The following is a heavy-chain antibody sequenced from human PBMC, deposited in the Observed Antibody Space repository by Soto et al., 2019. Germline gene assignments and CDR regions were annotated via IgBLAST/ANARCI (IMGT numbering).Heavy chain of an antibody. D-gene: IGHD2-15*01. CDR1: GFTFSRYW. CDR2: IKQDGSDT. Sequence: EVQLVESGGGLVQPGGSLRLSCAASGFTFSRYWMTWVRQAPGKGLEWVANIKQDGSDTYYVDSVKGRFTISRDNAENSLYLQMNSLRAEDTAVYYCARDLVCSGGSCYDYWGQGTLVTVTS. J-gene: IGHJ4*02. CDR3: ARDLVCSGGSCYDY. V-gene: IGHV3-7*03.